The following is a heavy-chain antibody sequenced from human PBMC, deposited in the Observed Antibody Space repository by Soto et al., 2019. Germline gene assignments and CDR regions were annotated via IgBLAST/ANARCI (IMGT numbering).Heavy chain of an antibody. CDR1: GYTFTSYG. J-gene: IGHJ3*02. CDR2: ISAYNGNT. D-gene: IGHD2-15*01. Sequence: ASVKVSCKASGYTFTSYGISWVRQAPGQGLEWMGWISAYNGNTNYAQKLQGRVTMTTDTSTSTAYMELRSLTSEDTAVYYCAAELYSGGSCCSFDIWGQGTMVTVSS. V-gene: IGHV1-18*04. CDR3: AAELYSGGSCCSFDI.